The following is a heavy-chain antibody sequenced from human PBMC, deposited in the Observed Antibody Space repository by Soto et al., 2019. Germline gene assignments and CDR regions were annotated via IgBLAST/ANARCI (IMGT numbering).Heavy chain of an antibody. Sequence: PSETLSLTCTVSGGSISSGDYYWSWIRQPPGKGLEWIGYIYYSGSTYYNPSLKSRVTISVDTSKNQFSLKLSSVTAADTAVYYCARIRSDYGDYYFDYWGQGTLVTVSS. CDR3: ARIRSDYGDYYFDY. CDR2: IYYSGST. D-gene: IGHD4-17*01. V-gene: IGHV4-30-4*01. J-gene: IGHJ4*02. CDR1: GGSISSGDYY.